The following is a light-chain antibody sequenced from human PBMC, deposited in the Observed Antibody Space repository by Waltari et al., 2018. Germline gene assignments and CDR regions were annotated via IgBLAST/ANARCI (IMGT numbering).Light chain of an antibody. J-gene: IGKJ2*01. CDR1: QAISNY. CDR3: QKYGSAPRT. V-gene: IGKV1-27*01. CDR2: AAS. Sequence: DIQMTQPPSSLSASVGDRVTITCRASQAISNYLAWYQQKPGKVPQLLIYAASTLQSGVPSRFSGSASGTEFTLTISSLEPEDVATYYCQKYGSAPRTFGQGTKLEIK.